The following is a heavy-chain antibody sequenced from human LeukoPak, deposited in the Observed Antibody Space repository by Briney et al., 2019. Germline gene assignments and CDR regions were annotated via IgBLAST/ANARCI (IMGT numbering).Heavy chain of an antibody. CDR2: IYYSGST. CDR1: GGSISSGGYY. D-gene: IGHD3/OR15-3a*01. Sequence: SETLSLTRTVSGGSISSGGYYWSWIRQHPGKGLEWIGYIYYSGSTYYNPSLKSRVTISVDTSKNQFSLKLSSVTAADTAVYYCARDGTGHNWFDPWGQGTLVTVSS. V-gene: IGHV4-31*03. J-gene: IGHJ5*02. CDR3: ARDGTGHNWFDP.